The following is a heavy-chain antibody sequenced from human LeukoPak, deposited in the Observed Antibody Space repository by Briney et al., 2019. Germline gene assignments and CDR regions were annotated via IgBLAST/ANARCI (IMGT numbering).Heavy chain of an antibody. CDR3: ARESADGDYGYYFDY. D-gene: IGHD4-17*01. CDR2: ISYSGST. J-gene: IGHJ4*02. CDR1: GGSISSGGYF. Sequence: PSQTLSLTCTVSGGSISSGGYFWSWIRQHPGKVLEWIGYISYSGSTYYNPSLKSRVTISLDTSKNQCSLRLNSVTAADTAVYSCARESADGDYGYYFDYWGQGTLVTVSS. V-gene: IGHV4-31*03.